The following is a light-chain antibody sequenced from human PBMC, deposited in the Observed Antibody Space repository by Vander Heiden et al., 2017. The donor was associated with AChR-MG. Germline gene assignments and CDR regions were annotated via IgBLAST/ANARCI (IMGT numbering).Light chain of an antibody. J-gene: IGKJ4*01. CDR3: QQNDSTPPLT. Sequence: IEPTQFPSSLSASVGGRVAITSRGSQSISSYLIWYQQKPGKAPKLLIYAASSLQSGVPSRFSGSGCGADFTLTISSRQPEDFATYYCQQNDSTPPLTFGGGTKVEIK. CDR1: QSISSY. V-gene: IGKV1-39*01. CDR2: AAS.